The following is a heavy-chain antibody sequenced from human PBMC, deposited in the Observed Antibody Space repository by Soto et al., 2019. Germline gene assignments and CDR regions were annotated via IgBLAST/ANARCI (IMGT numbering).Heavy chain of an antibody. CDR2: ISAYNGNT. CDR3: ARDAVTWGTRSDAFDI. J-gene: IGHJ3*02. D-gene: IGHD7-27*01. Sequence: ASVKVSCKASGYTFTSYGISWVRQAPGQGLEWMGWISAYNGNTNYAQKLQGRVTMTTDTSTSTAYMELRSLRSDDTAVYYCARDAVTWGTRSDAFDIWGQGTMVTVSS. V-gene: IGHV1-18*01. CDR1: GYTFTSYG.